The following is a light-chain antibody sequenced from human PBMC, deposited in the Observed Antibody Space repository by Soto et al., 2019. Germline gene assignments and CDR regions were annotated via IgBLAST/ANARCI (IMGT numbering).Light chain of an antibody. CDR2: DVS. Sequence: SALTQPASVSGSPGQSITISCTGTSSDVVGYNYVSWYQQHPGEAPKLMIYDVSNRPSGASNRFSGPKSGNTASLTISVLQAEDEADYYCSSYTSSSTLGYVFGTGTKVTVL. V-gene: IGLV2-14*01. J-gene: IGLJ1*01. CDR3: SSYTSSSTLGYV. CDR1: SSDVVGYNY.